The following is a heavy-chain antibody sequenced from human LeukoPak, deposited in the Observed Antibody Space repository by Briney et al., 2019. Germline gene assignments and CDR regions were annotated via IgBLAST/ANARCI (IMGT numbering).Heavy chain of an antibody. Sequence: SETLSLTCAVYGGSFSGYYWSWIRQPPGKGLEWIGEINHSGSTNYNPSLKSRVTISVDTSKNQFSLKQSSVPAADTAVYYCARVPYYSKGGFDYWGQGTLVTVSS. D-gene: IGHD3-10*01. CDR3: ARVPYYSKGGFDY. CDR1: GGSFSGYY. J-gene: IGHJ4*02. CDR2: INHSGST. V-gene: IGHV4-34*01.